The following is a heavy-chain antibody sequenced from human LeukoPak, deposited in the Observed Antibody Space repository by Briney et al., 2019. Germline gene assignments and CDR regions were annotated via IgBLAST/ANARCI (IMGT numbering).Heavy chain of an antibody. CDR2: INWNGGST. J-gene: IGHJ5*02. CDR3: ARAYVRGSGSRPFDP. D-gene: IGHD3-10*01. V-gene: IGHV3-20*04. Sequence: GGSLRLSCAASGFTFDDYGMTWVRQAPGKGLEWVSGINWNGGSTGYADSVKGRFTISRDNAKNSLSLQMNSLRAEDTALYYCARAYVRGSGSRPFDPWGQGTLVTVSS. CDR1: GFTFDDYG.